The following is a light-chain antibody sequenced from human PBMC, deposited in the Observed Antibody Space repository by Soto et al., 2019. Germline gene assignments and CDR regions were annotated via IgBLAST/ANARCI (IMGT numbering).Light chain of an antibody. CDR3: ASYAGYYV. Sequence: QSALTQPRSVSGSPGQSVTISCTGTSSDVGGSDYVSWCQHHPGKAPKLVIYDVTKRPPGVPDRFSGSKSGNTASLTISGLQAEDEADYYCASYAGYYVFGTGTRSPS. CDR1: SSDVGGSDY. V-gene: IGLV2-11*01. CDR2: DVT. J-gene: IGLJ1*01.